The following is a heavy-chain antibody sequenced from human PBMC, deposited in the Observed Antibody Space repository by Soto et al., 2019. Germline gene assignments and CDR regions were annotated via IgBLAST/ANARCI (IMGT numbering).Heavy chain of an antibody. Sequence: SETLSLTCTVSGGSLSSGDYYWSWIRQPPGKGLEWIGYIYYSGSTYYNPSLKSRVTISVDTSKNQFSLKLCSVTAADTAVYYCARGVIGTMIVVVIPHWFDPWGQGTLVTASS. V-gene: IGHV4-30-4*01. D-gene: IGHD3-22*01. CDR3: ARGVIGTMIVVVIPHWFDP. CDR1: GGSLSSGDYY. J-gene: IGHJ5*02. CDR2: IYYSGST.